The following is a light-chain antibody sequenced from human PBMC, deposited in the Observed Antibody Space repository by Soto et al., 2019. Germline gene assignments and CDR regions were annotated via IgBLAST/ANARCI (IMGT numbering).Light chain of an antibody. J-gene: IGKJ3*01. V-gene: IGKV3-11*01. CDR3: QQRSTWPPIFT. Sequence: ETVLTQSPATLSLSPGERATLSCRANQSISSYLAWYQQKPGQAPRVLIYDASKRATGIPARFSGSGSGTDFTLTISNLDPEDSAVYYCQQRSTWPPIFTFGPGTKVDIK. CDR1: QSISSY. CDR2: DAS.